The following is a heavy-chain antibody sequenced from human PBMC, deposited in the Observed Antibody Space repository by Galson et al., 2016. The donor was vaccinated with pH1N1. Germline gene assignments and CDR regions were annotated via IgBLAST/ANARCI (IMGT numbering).Heavy chain of an antibody. D-gene: IGHD3-10*01. J-gene: IGHJ4*02. CDR1: GGSISSYY. V-gene: IGHV4-39*01. Sequence: SETLSLTCAVFGGSISSYYWGWIRQPPGKGLEWIGSIYYSGSTYYNPSLKSRVTISVDTSKNQFSLKLSSVTAADTAVYYCARQGRGELLYYFDYWGQGTLVTVSS. CDR3: ARQGRGELLYYFDY. CDR2: IYYSGST.